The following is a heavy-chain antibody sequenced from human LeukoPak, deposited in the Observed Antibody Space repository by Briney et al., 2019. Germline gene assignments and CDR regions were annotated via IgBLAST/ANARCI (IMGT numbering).Heavy chain of an antibody. CDR3: ATPPTVTRNY. CDR1: GFTFSNYW. D-gene: IGHD4-17*01. J-gene: IGHJ4*02. V-gene: IGHV3-74*01. CDR2: INSDGINT. Sequence: GGSLRLSCAASGFTFSNYWMHWVRQAPGKGLVWVSRINSDGINTSYADSVKGRFTISRDNAKNTMNLQMNSLRAEDTAVYYCATPPTVTRNYWGQGILVTVSS.